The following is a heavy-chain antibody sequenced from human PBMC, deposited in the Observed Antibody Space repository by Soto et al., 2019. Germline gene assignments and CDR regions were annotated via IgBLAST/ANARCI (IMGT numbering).Heavy chain of an antibody. V-gene: IGHV3-21*01. Sequence: EVQLVESGGGLVKPGGSLRLSCAASGCTFSSYSMNWVRQAPGKGLEWVSSISSSSSYIYYADSVKGRFTISRDNAKNSLYLQMNSLRAEDTAVYYCAREEEGLPTDYWGQGTLVPVSS. CDR1: GCTFSSYS. J-gene: IGHJ4*02. CDR2: ISSSSSYI. D-gene: IGHD4-17*01. CDR3: AREEEGLPTDY.